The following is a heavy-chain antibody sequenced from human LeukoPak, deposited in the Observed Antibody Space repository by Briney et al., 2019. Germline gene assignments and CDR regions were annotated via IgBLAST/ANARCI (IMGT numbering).Heavy chain of an antibody. CDR1: GFTFSSYA. Sequence: PGGSLRLSCAASGFTFSSYAMHWVRQAPGKGLEGVAVISYDGSNKYYADSVKGRFTISRDNSKNTLYLQMNSLRAEDTAVYYCALYSSSWYDYYYYMDVWGKGTTVTVSS. CDR2: ISYDGSNK. D-gene: IGHD6-13*01. V-gene: IGHV3-30-3*01. CDR3: ALYSSSWYDYYYYMDV. J-gene: IGHJ6*03.